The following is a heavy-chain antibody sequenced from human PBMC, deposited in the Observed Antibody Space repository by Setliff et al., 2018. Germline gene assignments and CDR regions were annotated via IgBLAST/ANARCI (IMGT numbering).Heavy chain of an antibody. CDR1: GASLSSGTYY. Sequence: SETLSLTCTVSGASLSSGTYYWGWIRQPPGKGLEWIGRIYYRGDTYYNAPLKGRLTISVDTAQNQFSLRLTSVTAADTGVYYCARGRIAERPEAIDYWGQGTPVTVSS. CDR2: IYYRGDT. J-gene: IGHJ4*02. D-gene: IGHD6-6*01. CDR3: ARGRIAERPEAIDY. V-gene: IGHV4-39*01.